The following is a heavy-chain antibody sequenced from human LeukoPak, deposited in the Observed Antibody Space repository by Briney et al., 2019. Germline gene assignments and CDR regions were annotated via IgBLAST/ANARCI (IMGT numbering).Heavy chain of an antibody. V-gene: IGHV4-34*01. CDR2: INHSGST. J-gene: IGHJ4*02. CDR3: ARGSKRWLRRYYFDY. Sequence: SETLSLTCAVYGGSFSGYYWSWIRQPPGKGLEWIGEINHSGSTNYNPSLKSRVTISVVTSKNQFSLKLSSVTAADTAVYYCARGSKRWLRRYYFDYWGQGTLVTVSS. D-gene: IGHD5-24*01. CDR1: GGSFSGYY.